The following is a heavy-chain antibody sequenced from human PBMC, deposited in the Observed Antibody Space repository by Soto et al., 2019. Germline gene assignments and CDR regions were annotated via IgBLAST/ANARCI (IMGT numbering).Heavy chain of an antibody. CDR3: ARERVSSSWYYFDY. V-gene: IGHV4-4*07. D-gene: IGHD6-13*01. Sequence: SETLSLTCTVSGGSSSSYYWSWIRQPAGKGLEWIGRIYTSGSTNYNPSLKSRVTMSVDTSKNQFSLKLSSVTAADTAVYYCARERVSSSWYYFDYWGQGTLVTVSS. CDR1: GGSSSSYY. J-gene: IGHJ4*02. CDR2: IYTSGST.